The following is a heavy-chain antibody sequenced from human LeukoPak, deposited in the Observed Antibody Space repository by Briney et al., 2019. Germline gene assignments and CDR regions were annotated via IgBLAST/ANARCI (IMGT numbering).Heavy chain of an antibody. CDR2: IYYTGST. V-gene: IGHV4-59*01. Sequence: PSETLSLTCTVSGGSISSYYWSWIRQAPGKGLEWIGYIYYTGSTNYNPSLKSRVTISVDTSKNQFSLKLSSVTAADTAVYYCARDVLAAGKFDYWGQGTLVTVSS. CDR3: ARDVLAAGKFDY. CDR1: GGSISSYY. D-gene: IGHD6-13*01. J-gene: IGHJ4*02.